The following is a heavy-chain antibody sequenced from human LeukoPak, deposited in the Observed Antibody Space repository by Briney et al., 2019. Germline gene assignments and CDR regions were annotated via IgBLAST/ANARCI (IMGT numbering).Heavy chain of an antibody. Sequence: GGSLRLSCAASGFTFSSYAMSWVRQAPGKGLEWVSAISGSGGSTYYADSVKGRFTISRDNSKNTLYLQMNSLRAEDTAVYYCAKTQTPTRYSSSWYSGRQALDYGGRGTLVTVSS. CDR3: AKTQTPTRYSSSWYSGRQALDY. CDR1: GFTFSSYA. D-gene: IGHD6-13*01. V-gene: IGHV3-23*01. CDR2: ISGSGGST. J-gene: IGHJ4*02.